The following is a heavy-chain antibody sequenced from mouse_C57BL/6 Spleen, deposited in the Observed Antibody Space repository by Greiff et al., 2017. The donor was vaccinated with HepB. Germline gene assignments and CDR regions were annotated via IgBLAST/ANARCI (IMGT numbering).Heavy chain of an antibody. Sequence: QVQLQQPGAELVKPGASVKVSCKASGYTFTSYWMHWVKQRPGQGLEWIGRIHPSDSDTNYNQKFKGKATLTVDKSSSTAYMHLSSLTSEDSAVYYCAMRTTVVANYAMDYWGQGTSVTVAS. CDR1: GYTFTSYW. CDR3: AMRTTVVANYAMDY. D-gene: IGHD1-1*01. V-gene: IGHV1-74*01. J-gene: IGHJ4*01. CDR2: IHPSDSDT.